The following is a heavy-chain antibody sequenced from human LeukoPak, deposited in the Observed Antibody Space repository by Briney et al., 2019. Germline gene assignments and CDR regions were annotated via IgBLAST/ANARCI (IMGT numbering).Heavy chain of an antibody. J-gene: IGHJ4*02. CDR1: GYTFTTYD. Sequence: ASVKGSCKASGYTFTTYDINWVRQAAGQGPVWMGWQVPQSGNTVYAQEFQGRVTMTRDTSISTFYMELSSLTSDDTAVYFCARGNGPYFDYWGQGTPVTVSP. CDR3: ARGNGPYFDY. V-gene: IGHV1-8*01. CDR2: QVPQSGNT.